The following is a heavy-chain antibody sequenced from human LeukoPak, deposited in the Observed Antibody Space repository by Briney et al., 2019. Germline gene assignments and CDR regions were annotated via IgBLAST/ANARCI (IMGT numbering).Heavy chain of an antibody. J-gene: IGHJ4*02. CDR3: ARGGGSGWPFDY. D-gene: IGHD6-19*01. V-gene: IGHV1-8*03. CDR2: MNPNSGNT. CDR1: GYTFTGYY. Sequence: ASVKVSCKTSGYTFTGYYMHWVRQAPGQGLEWMGWMNPNSGNTGYAQKFQGRVTITRNTSISTAYMELSSLRSEDTAVYYCARGGGSGWPFDYWGQGTLVTVSS.